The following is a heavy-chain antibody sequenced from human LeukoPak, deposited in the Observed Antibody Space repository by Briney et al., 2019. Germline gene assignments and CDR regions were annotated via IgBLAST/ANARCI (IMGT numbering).Heavy chain of an antibody. CDR3: ARDLRRWLQFGYFDY. J-gene: IGHJ4*02. CDR1: GFTFSSYW. CDR2: IKQDGSEK. V-gene: IGHV3-7*01. Sequence: GGSLRLSCAASGFTFSSYWMSWVRQAPGKGLEWVANIKQDGSEKYYVDSVKGRFTISRDNAKNSLYLQMNSLRAEDTAVYYCARDLRRWLQFGYFDYWGQGPLVTVSS. D-gene: IGHD5-24*01.